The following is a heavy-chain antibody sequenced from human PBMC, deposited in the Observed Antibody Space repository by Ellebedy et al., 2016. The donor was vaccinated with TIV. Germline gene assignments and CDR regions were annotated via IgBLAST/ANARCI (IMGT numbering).Heavy chain of an antibody. CDR1: GGSISSRFYY. V-gene: IGHV4-39*07. CDR3: ARALRDDHNYLAFDI. J-gene: IGHJ3*02. D-gene: IGHD5-24*01. CDR2: IYYSGST. Sequence: MPSETLSLTCTVSGGSISSRFYYWGWIRQPPEKGLEWIGNIYYSGSTYNNPSLKSRVSLSVDTYKNLFSLKLSSVTAADTAIYYCARALRDDHNYLAFDIWGQGTVVTVSS.